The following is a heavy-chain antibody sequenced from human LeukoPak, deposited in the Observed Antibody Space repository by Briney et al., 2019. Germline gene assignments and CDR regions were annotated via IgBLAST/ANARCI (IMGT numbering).Heavy chain of an antibody. CDR2: INTDGSST. J-gene: IGHJ3*02. CDR3: ARDYYDSSGYNDAFDI. CDR1: GFTFSSYW. V-gene: IGHV3-74*01. Sequence: PGGSLRLSCAASGFTFSSYWMHWVRQAPGMGLVWVSRINTDGSSTSYADSVKGRFTISRDNAKNTLYLQMNSLRAEDTAVYYCARDYYDSSGYNDAFDIRGQGTMVTVSS. D-gene: IGHD3-22*01.